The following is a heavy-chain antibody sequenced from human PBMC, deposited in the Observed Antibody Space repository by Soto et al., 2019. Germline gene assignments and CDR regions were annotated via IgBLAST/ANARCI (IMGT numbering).Heavy chain of an antibody. CDR3: PSVPSF. Sequence: SETLSLTCAVYGGSISRGGYSWSWIRQPPGKGLEWIGYIYHSGSTYYNPSLKSRVTISVDRSKNQFSLKLSSVTAADTAVYYCPSVPSFWAQGTLVTVSS. CDR1: GGSISRGGYS. V-gene: IGHV4-30-2*01. CDR2: IYHSGST. D-gene: IGHD2-2*01. J-gene: IGHJ4*02.